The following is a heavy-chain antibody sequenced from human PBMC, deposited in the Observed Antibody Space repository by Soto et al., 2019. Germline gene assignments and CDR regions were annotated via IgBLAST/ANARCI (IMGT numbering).Heavy chain of an antibody. D-gene: IGHD2-21*02. J-gene: IGHJ5*02. Sequence: QVQLVQSGAEVKKPGSSVKVSCKASGGTFSSYAISWVRQAPGQGLEWMGGIIPIFGTANYAQKFQGRVTISADESTSTAHMELSSLRSEETAVYYCARYCGGDCYHHAPERAPNWFDPWGQGTLVPVSS. CDR2: IIPIFGTA. CDR3: ARYCGGDCYHHAPERAPNWFDP. CDR1: GGTFSSYA. V-gene: IGHV1-69*01.